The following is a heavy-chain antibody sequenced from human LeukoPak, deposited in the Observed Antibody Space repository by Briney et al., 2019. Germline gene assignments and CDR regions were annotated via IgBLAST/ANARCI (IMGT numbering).Heavy chain of an antibody. CDR2: IIPIFGTA. Sequence: GASVKVSCKASGGTFSSYAISWVRQAPGQGLEWMGGIIPIFGTANYAQTFQGRVTITTDESTSTAYMELSGLRSEDTAVYYCARDIAAAGPFDYWGQGTLVTVSS. J-gene: IGHJ4*02. CDR3: ARDIAAAGPFDY. D-gene: IGHD6-13*01. CDR1: GGTFSSYA. V-gene: IGHV1-69*05.